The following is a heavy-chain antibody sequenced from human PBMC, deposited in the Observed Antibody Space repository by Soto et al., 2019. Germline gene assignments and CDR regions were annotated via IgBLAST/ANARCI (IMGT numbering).Heavy chain of an antibody. J-gene: IGHJ5*02. CDR3: ARVPRELETTVWFDP. D-gene: IGHD1-1*01. CDR1: GGSVSSGDYY. CDR2: IYYSGST. Sequence: PAEPLSLTCTVAGGSVSSGDYYWSWIRQPPGKGLEWIGYIYYSGSTYYNPFLKRGVTISVDMYKNQFSMKLNSVTAAATAVYHCARVPRELETTVWFDPWGQGTLVTVSS. V-gene: IGHV4-30-4*01.